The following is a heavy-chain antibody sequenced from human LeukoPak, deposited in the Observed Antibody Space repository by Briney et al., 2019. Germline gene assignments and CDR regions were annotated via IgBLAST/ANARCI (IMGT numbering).Heavy chain of an antibody. D-gene: IGHD3-3*01. V-gene: IGHV4-34*01. Sequence: SETLSLTCAVYGGSFSGYYWSWIRQPPGKGLEWIGEINHSGSTNYNPSLKSRVTISVDTSKNQFSLELSSVTAADTAVYYCARGVSTIFGVAHLGYWGQGTLVTVSS. J-gene: IGHJ4*02. CDR2: INHSGST. CDR1: GGSFSGYY. CDR3: ARGVSTIFGVAHLGY.